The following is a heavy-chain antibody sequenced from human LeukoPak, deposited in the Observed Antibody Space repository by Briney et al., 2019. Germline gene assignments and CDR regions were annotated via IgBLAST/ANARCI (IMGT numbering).Heavy chain of an antibody. Sequence: SETLSLTCAVYGGSFSGYYWSWIRQPPGKGLEWIGEINHSGSTNYNPSLKSRVTISVDTSKSQFSLKLSSVTAADTAVYYCARDDSSGHLGFDYWGQGTLVTVSS. CDR1: GGSFSGYY. CDR2: INHSGST. J-gene: IGHJ4*02. CDR3: ARDDSSGHLGFDY. D-gene: IGHD3-22*01. V-gene: IGHV4-34*01.